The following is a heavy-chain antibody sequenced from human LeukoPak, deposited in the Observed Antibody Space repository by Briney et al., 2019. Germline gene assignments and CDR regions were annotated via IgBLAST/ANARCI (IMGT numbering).Heavy chain of an antibody. CDR2: TSAYNGNT. V-gene: IGHV1-18*01. J-gene: IGHJ3*02. CDR3: AREEIRTTDEAFDI. D-gene: IGHD1-1*01. Sequence: GASVKVSCKASGYTFTSYGISWVRQAPGQGLEWMGWTSAYNGNTNYAQKLQGRVTMTRDTSTSTAYMELRSLRSDDTAVYYCAREEIRTTDEAFDIWGQGAMVTVSS. CDR1: GYTFTSYG.